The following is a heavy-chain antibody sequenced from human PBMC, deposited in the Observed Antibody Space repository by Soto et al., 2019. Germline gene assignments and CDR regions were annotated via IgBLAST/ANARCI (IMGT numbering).Heavy chain of an antibody. CDR3: ASAPGIAAAEYLGGYYYYMDV. V-gene: IGHV4-59*01. D-gene: IGHD6-13*01. Sequence: SETLSLTCTVSGGSISSYDWSWIRQPPGKGLEWIGYIYYSGSTNYNPSLKSRVTISVDTSKNQFSLKLSSVTAADTAVYYCASAPGIAAAEYLGGYYYYMDVWGKGTTVTVSS. CDR2: IYYSGST. CDR1: GGSISSYD. J-gene: IGHJ6*03.